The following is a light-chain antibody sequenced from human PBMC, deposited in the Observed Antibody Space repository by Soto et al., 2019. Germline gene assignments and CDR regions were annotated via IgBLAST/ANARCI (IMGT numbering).Light chain of an antibody. Sequence: EIVMTQAPVTLSVSPGERATLSCRASQGVSSNLALYQQQPGQAPRLLIYGASTRATGIPARFSGSGSWTEFTFTISSMQTEDFAVYLYQQYNNWPRTCGQGTKVEIK. CDR3: QQYNNWPRT. V-gene: IGKV3-15*01. J-gene: IGKJ1*01. CDR1: QGVSSN. CDR2: GAS.